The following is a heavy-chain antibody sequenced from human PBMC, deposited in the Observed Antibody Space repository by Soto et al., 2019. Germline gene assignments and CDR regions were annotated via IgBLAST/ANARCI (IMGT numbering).Heavy chain of an antibody. Sequence: QVQLQESGPGLVKPSGTLSLTCAVSGGSISSSNWWSWVRQPPGKGLEWIGEIYHSGSTNYNPSPKRRITISVDKSKNQFSLKLSSVTAADAAVYYCAGVSGSYYYGMDVWGQGTTVTVSS. CDR1: GGSISSSNW. J-gene: IGHJ6*02. D-gene: IGHD3-10*01. CDR3: AGVSGSYYYGMDV. V-gene: IGHV4-4*02. CDR2: IYHSGST.